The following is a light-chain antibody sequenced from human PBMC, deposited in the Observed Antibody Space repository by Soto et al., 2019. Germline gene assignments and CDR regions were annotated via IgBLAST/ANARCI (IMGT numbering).Light chain of an antibody. CDR3: AAWDKSLNGGV. CDR1: SSNIGSDY. CDR2: ENN. V-gene: IGLV1-51*02. J-gene: IGLJ2*01. Sequence: SVLTQPPSVSVAAGQKVTISCSGSSSNIGSDYVSWYQQLPGAAPKLLIYENNKRPSGIPDRFSGSKSGTSATLGITGLQTGDEADYYCAAWDKSLNGGVFGGGTKLTVL.